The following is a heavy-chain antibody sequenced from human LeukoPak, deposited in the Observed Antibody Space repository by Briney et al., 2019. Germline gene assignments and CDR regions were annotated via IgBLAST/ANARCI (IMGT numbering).Heavy chain of an antibody. Sequence: GGSLKLSCAASGFTFSGHWMSWVRQAPGKGLEWVANINQGGSDKYYVDSVKGRFTISRDNANNLLYLQMNSLRGEDTAVYYCTRDRSRAEDDWGQGTLVTVSS. CDR3: TRDRSRAEDD. V-gene: IGHV3-7*01. CDR2: INQGGSDK. D-gene: IGHD1-14*01. J-gene: IGHJ4*02. CDR1: GFTFSGHW.